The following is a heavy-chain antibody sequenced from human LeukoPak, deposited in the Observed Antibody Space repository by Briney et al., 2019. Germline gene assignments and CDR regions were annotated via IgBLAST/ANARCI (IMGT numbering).Heavy chain of an antibody. J-gene: IGHJ3*02. Sequence: GGSLRLSCAASGFTFGSYAMSWVRQAPGKGLEWDSGISGRGGRTYYADSVKGRFTISRDNSKNTLYLQMNSLRAEDTAVYYCAKDEPGYSGSWDDAFDIWGQGTMVTVSS. CDR1: GFTFGSYA. V-gene: IGHV3-23*01. CDR3: AKDEPGYSGSWDDAFDI. D-gene: IGHD1-26*01. CDR2: ISGRGGRT.